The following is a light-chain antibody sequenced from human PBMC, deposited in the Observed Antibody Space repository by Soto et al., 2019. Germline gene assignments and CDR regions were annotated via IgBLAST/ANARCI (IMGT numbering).Light chain of an antibody. CDR1: SSDVGAYKY. CDR3: NSYAGDNIFV. Sequence: QSVLTQPASVSGSPGQSVTISCTGTSSDVGAYKYVSWYQQHPGKAPKLMIYEVSNRPSGVSNRFSGSKSGNTASLTISGLQADDEADYYCNSYAGDNIFVFGTGTKVTVL. V-gene: IGLV2-14*01. CDR2: EVS. J-gene: IGLJ1*01.